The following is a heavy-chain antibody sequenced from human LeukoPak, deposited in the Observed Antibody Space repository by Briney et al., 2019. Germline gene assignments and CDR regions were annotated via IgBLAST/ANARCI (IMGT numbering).Heavy chain of an antibody. V-gene: IGHV3-23*01. D-gene: IGHD2-15*01. Sequence: PGGSLRLSCAASGFTFRSYAMNWVRQTPGKGLEWVSEISGSGGRTYYADSVKGRFSISRDDSKNTLHLQMNSLRAEDTAKYYCAQQLGYCSSGTCYFTYWGQGALVTVSS. J-gene: IGHJ4*02. CDR1: GFTFRSYA. CDR2: ISGSGGRT. CDR3: AQQLGYCSSGTCYFTY.